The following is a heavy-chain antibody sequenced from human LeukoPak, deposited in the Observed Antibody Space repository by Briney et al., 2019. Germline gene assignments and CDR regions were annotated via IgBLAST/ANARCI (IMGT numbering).Heavy chain of an antibody. V-gene: IGHV4-4*07. J-gene: IGHJ4*02. CDR3: ARVGNYYGSGSYGIIDY. D-gene: IGHD3-10*01. Sequence: SETLSLTCTVSGGSISCYYWSWIRQPAGKGLEWIGRIYTSGSTNYNPSLKSRVTMSVDTSKNQFSLKLSSVTAADTAVYYCARVGNYYGSGSYGIIDYWGQGTLVTVSS. CDR1: GGSISCYY. CDR2: IYTSGST.